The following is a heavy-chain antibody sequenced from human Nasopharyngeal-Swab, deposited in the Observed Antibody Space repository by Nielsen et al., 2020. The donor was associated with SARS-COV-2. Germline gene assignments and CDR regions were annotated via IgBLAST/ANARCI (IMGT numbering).Heavy chain of an antibody. Sequence: GGSLRLSCAASGFTFSSYAMSWVRQAPGKGLEWVSAISGSGGSTYYADSVKGRFTISRDNSKNTLYLQMNSLRAEDTAVYYCAKGYVLRFLEWLFPSGAFDIWGQGTMVTVSS. V-gene: IGHV3-23*01. D-gene: IGHD3-3*01. CDR3: AKGYVLRFLEWLFPSGAFDI. CDR1: GFTFSSYA. CDR2: ISGSGGST. J-gene: IGHJ3*02.